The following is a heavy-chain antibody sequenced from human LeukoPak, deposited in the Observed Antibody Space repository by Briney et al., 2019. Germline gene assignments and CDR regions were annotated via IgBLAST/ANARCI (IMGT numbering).Heavy chain of an antibody. CDR2: VYPGDSDT. J-gene: IGHJ5*02. V-gene: IGHV5-51*01. CDR3: ARSLSWGSGSYYRKPHNWFDP. D-gene: IGHD3-10*01. CDR1: GYNFTNYW. Sequence: GESLKISCKISGYNFTNYWIGWVRQMPGKGLEWMGIVYPGDSDTRYSPSFQGQVTISADKSISTAYLQWSSLKASDTAMYYCARSLSWGSGSYYRKPHNWFDPWGQGTLVTVSS.